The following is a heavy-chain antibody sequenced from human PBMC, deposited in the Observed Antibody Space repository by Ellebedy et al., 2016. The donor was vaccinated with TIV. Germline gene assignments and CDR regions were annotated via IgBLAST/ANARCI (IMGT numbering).Heavy chain of an antibody. Sequence: ASVKVSCXAIRHSYTSHYVHWVRQAPGQGLEWMGTITPSDGGTTFAQRFQDRLTMTRDTSTDTVYMDLRSLISEDTATYYCVRVDGYASSQTLWGQGTAVTVSS. J-gene: IGHJ1*01. CDR3: VRVDGYASSQTL. CDR1: RHSYTSHY. D-gene: IGHD2-2*01. CDR2: ITPSDGGT. V-gene: IGHV1-46*01.